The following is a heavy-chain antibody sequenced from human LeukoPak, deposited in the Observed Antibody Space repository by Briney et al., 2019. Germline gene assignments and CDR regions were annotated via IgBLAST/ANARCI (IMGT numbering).Heavy chain of an antibody. V-gene: IGHV3-21*01. CDR2: ISSSSSYI. CDR3: ARGPDYYDSSGYMYAFDI. CDR1: GFTFSSYS. J-gene: IGHJ3*02. Sequence: GGSLRLSCAASGFTFSSYSMNWVRQAPGKGLEWVSSISSSSSYIYYADSVKGRFTISRDNAKNSLYLQMNSLRAEDTAVYYCARGPDYYDSSGYMYAFDIWGQGTMVTVSS. D-gene: IGHD3-22*01.